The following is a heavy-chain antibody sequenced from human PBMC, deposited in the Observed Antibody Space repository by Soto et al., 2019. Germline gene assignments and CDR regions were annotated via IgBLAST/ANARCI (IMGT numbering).Heavy chain of an antibody. D-gene: IGHD2-15*01. CDR2: ISYDGSNK. CDR1: GFTFSSYG. Sequence: HPGGSLRLSCAASGFTFSSYGMHWVRQAPGKGLEWVAVISYDGSNKYYADSVKGRFTISRNNSKNTLYLQMNSLRAEDTDVYYCAKDGDIVVVVGPLGGMDVWGQGTTVTVSS. CDR3: AKDGDIVVVVGPLGGMDV. V-gene: IGHV3-30*18. J-gene: IGHJ6*02.